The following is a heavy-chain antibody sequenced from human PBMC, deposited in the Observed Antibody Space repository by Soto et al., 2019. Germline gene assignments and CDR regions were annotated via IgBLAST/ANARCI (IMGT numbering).Heavy chain of an antibody. V-gene: IGHV4-59*12. J-gene: IGHJ5*02. CDR2: IYYSGST. Sequence: SETLSLTCTVSGGSISSYYWSWIRQPPGKGLEWIGYIYYSGSTNYNPSLKSRVTISVDTSKNQFSLKLSSVTAADTAVYYCVRVPGPWGQCTLVTVSS. CDR1: GGSISSYY. CDR3: VRVPGP.